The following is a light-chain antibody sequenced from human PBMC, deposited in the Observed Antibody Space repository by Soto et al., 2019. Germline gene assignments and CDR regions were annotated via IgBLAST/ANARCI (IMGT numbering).Light chain of an antibody. V-gene: IGKV3-11*01. Sequence: EIVLTQSPATLSLSPGERATLSCRASQSVSSYLAWYQQKPGQAPSLLFYDASNRATGIPARFSGSGSGTDFTLTISSLEPEDFAVYYCQQRSNWPGITFGPGTKVDIK. CDR3: QQRSNWPGIT. CDR1: QSVSSY. J-gene: IGKJ3*01. CDR2: DAS.